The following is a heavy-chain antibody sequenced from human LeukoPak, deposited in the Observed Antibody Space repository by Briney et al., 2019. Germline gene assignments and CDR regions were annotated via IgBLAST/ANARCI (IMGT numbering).Heavy chain of an antibody. CDR2: IRYDGSNK. Sequence: QTGGSLRLSCAASGFTFSSYGMHWVRQAPGKGLEWVAFIRYDGSNKYYADSVKGRFTISRDNSKNTLYLQMNSLRAEDTAVYYCAKDLYYDILTTYYYYGMDVWGQGTTVTVSS. V-gene: IGHV3-30*02. D-gene: IGHD3-9*01. CDR1: GFTFSSYG. J-gene: IGHJ6*02. CDR3: AKDLYYDILTTYYYYGMDV.